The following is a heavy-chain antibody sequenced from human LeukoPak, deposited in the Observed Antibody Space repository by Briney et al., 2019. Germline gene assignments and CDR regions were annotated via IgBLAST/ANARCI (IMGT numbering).Heavy chain of an antibody. CDR3: ARFSGYDDTGHHYLDN. D-gene: IGHD3-16*01. V-gene: IGHV4-59*08. J-gene: IGHJ4*02. Sequence: PSETLSLTCTVSAGSISPHYWSWIRQPPAKGMEWIGYIYYTGGTNSSPSLKGRVTISVDTSTNQFSLKLSSVTAADTAVYYCARFSGYDDTGHHYLDNWGQGTLVTVSS. CDR1: AGSISPHY. CDR2: IYYTGGT.